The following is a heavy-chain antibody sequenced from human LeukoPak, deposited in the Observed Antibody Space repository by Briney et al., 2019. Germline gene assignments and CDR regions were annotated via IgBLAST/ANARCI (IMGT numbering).Heavy chain of an antibody. J-gene: IGHJ6*02. Sequence: PGRSLRLSCAASGFTFSSYGMHWVRQAPGKGLEWVAVIWYDGSNKYYADSVKGRFTISRDNSKDTLYLQMNSLRAEDTAVYYCARDKNIVVVPGAMDVWGQGTTVTVS. CDR2: IWYDGSNK. D-gene: IGHD2-2*01. CDR1: GFTFSSYG. CDR3: ARDKNIVVVPGAMDV. V-gene: IGHV3-33*01.